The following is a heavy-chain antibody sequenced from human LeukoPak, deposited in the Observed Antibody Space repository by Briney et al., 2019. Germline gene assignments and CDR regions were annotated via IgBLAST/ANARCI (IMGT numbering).Heavy chain of an antibody. CDR1: GGSFSGYY. J-gene: IGHJ4*02. CDR3: ATRTGIRWLQGVVDY. CDR2: INHSGST. Sequence: SETLSLTCAVYGGSFSGYYWSWIRQPPGKGLEWIGEINHSGSTNYNPSLKSRVTISVDTSKNQFSLKLSSVTAADTAVYYCATRTGIRWLQGVVDYWAREPWSPSPQ. D-gene: IGHD5-24*01. V-gene: IGHV4-34*01.